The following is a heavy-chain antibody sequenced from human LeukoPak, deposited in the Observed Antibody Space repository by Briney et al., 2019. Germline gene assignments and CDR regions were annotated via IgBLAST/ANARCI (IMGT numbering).Heavy chain of an antibody. Sequence: PGGSLRLSCATSGFTFSSSAMSWVRQAPGKGLEWVSSISGSGGSTYYADSVKGRFTISRDNSKNTLYLQMNSLRAEDTAVYYCARGTGYLSPGSSYFDYWGQGTLVTVSS. D-gene: IGHD3/OR15-3a*01. CDR2: ISGSGGST. V-gene: IGHV3-23*01. CDR3: ARGTGYLSPGSSYFDY. J-gene: IGHJ4*02. CDR1: GFTFSSSA.